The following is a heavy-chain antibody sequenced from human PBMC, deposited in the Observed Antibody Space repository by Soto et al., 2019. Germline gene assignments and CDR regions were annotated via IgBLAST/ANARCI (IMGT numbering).Heavy chain of an antibody. CDR2: ISAYNGNT. CDR3: ASRYYDILTQGSSHYYYGMDV. D-gene: IGHD3-9*01. V-gene: IGHV1-18*01. Sequence: ASVKVSCKASGYTFTSYGISWVRQAPGQGLEWMGWISAYNGNTNYAQKLQGRVTMTKDTSTSTAYMELRSLRSDDTAVYYCASRYYDILTQGSSHYYYGMDVWGQGTTVTVSS. J-gene: IGHJ6*02. CDR1: GYTFTSYG.